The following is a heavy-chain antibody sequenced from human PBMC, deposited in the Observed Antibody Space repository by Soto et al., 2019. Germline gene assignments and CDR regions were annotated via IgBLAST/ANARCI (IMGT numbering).Heavy chain of an antibody. Sequence: QVQLQQWGAGLLKPSETLSLTCAVYGGSFSGYYWSWIRQPPGKGLEWIGEVNHSGSTNYNPSLKSRVPISVDTYKTQFSLKLSSVTAADTAVYYCARGRGSGSANWHYYYYMVVWGKGTTITVSS. CDR1: GGSFSGYY. V-gene: IGHV4-34*01. J-gene: IGHJ6*03. CDR2: VNHSGST. CDR3: ARGRGSGSANWHYYYYMVV. D-gene: IGHD3-10*01.